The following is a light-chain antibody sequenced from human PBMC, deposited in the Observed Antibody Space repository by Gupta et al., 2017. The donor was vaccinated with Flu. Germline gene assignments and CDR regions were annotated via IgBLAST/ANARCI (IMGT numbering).Light chain of an antibody. CDR3: LLYGSSPAWT. Sequence: EIVLTQSPGTLSLSPGERATLSCRARQSVSSSYLAWYQQKPGQAPRLLIYGASIMASRIPDMFRGTASRTNFPLTISRLELEDFAVYYCLLYGSSPAWTFGHGTKLEIK. V-gene: IGKV3-20*01. CDR2: GAS. CDR1: QSVSSSY. J-gene: IGKJ1*01.